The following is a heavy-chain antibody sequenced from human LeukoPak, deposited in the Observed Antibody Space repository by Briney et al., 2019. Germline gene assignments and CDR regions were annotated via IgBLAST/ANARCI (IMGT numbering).Heavy chain of an antibody. CDR1: GFTFSSYG. D-gene: IGHD6-19*01. Sequence: GGSLRLSCAASGFTFSSYGMHWVRQAPGKVLEWVAFIRYDGSNKYYADSVKGRFTISRDNSKNTLYLQMNSLRAEDTAVYYCAKVRYSSGWYESAFDIWGQGTMVTVSS. J-gene: IGHJ3*02. CDR3: AKVRYSSGWYESAFDI. CDR2: IRYDGSNK. V-gene: IGHV3-30*02.